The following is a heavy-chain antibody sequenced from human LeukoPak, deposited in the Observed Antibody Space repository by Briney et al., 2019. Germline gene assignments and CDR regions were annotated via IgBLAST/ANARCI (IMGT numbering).Heavy chain of an antibody. J-gene: IGHJ4*02. D-gene: IGHD1-26*01. CDR1: GFPFSSYW. V-gene: IGHV3-7*01. CDR3: ARDKIVGPTTLDY. CDR2: IKQDGYEK. Sequence: GGSLRLSCVASGFPFSSYWMSWVRQTPEKGLEWVANIKQDGYEKYYVDSVKGRFTISRDNAKNSLYLQMNSLRADDTAIYYCARDKIVGPTTLDYWGQGTLVTVSS.